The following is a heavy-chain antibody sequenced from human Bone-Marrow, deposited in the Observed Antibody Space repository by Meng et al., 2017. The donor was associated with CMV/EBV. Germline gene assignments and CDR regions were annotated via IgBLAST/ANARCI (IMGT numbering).Heavy chain of an antibody. CDR2: IYYSGST. CDR3: ARENDAGYYFGY. J-gene: IGHJ4*01. D-gene: IGHD3-10*01. Sequence: SETLSLTCTVSGGSISSSSYYWGWIRQPPGKGLEWIGSIYYSGSTYYNPSLKSRVTISVDTSKNQFSLKLSSVTAADTAVYYCARENDAGYYFGYWGHGTRVTVSS. V-gene: IGHV4-39*07. CDR1: GGSISSSSYY.